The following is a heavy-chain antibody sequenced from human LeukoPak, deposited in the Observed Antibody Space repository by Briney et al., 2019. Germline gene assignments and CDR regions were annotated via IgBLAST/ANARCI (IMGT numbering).Heavy chain of an antibody. V-gene: IGHV3-7*01. CDR2: IKQDGSEK. J-gene: IGHJ4*02. CDR3: ASLDAALLNTDY. D-gene: IGHD5-18*01. CDR1: GFTFRNDW. Sequence: GGSLRLSCAVFGFTFRNDWMSWVRQAPGKGLEWVAMIKQDGSEKYYVDSVRGRFTISRDDAKNSLYLQMSSLRAEDTALYYCASLDAALLNTDYWGQGTLVAVSS.